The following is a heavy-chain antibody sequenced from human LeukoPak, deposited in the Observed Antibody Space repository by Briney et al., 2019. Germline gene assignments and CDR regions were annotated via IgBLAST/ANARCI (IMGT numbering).Heavy chain of an antibody. Sequence: PGGSLRLSCAASGFTFSNAWMSWVRQAPGKGLEWVGRIKSKTDGGTTDYAAPVKGRFTISRDDSKNTLYLQMNSLKTEDTAVYYCTTGFRVGATSRFDYWGQGTLVTVSS. CDR1: GFTFSNAW. CDR3: TTGFRVGATSRFDY. J-gene: IGHJ4*02. CDR2: IKSKTDGGTT. V-gene: IGHV3-15*01. D-gene: IGHD1-26*01.